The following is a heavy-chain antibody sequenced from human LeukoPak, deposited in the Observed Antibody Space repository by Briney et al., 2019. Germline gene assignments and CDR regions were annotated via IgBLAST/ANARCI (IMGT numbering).Heavy chain of an antibody. CDR3: ARGATGTELNY. V-gene: IGHV4-59*01. CDR1: GGSISSYY. Sequence: SETLSLTCTVSGGSISSYYWSWIRQPPGKGLEWIGYIYYSGSTNYNPSLKSRVTISVDTSKNQFSLKLSSVTAADTAVYYCARGATGTELNYWGQGTWSPSPQ. J-gene: IGHJ4*02. CDR2: IYYSGST. D-gene: IGHD1-1*01.